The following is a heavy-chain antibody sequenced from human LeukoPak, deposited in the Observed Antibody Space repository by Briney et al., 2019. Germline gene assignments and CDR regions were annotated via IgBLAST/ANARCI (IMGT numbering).Heavy chain of an antibody. CDR3: ARGGHRIAAAAKGYFDY. J-gene: IGHJ4*02. Sequence: GASVKVSCKASGYTFTGYYMHWVRQAPGQGLEWMGWINPNSGGTNYAQEFQGRVTMTRDTSISTAYMELSRLRSDDTAVYYCARGGHRIAAAAKGYFDYWGQGTLVTVSS. CDR1: GYTFTGYY. D-gene: IGHD6-13*01. V-gene: IGHV1-2*02. CDR2: INPNSGGT.